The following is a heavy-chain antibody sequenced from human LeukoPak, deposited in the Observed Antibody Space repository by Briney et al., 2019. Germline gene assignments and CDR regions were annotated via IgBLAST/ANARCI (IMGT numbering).Heavy chain of an antibody. CDR1: GGSISTYY. J-gene: IGHJ5*02. D-gene: IGHD3-3*01. CDR3: AREVGTIMVNWFDP. V-gene: IGHV4-59*12. CDR2: IHYSEST. Sequence: SETLSLTCTVSGGSISTYYWSWIRQPPGKGLEWIGYIHYSESTNYNPSLKSRVTISVDTSKNQFSLKLSSVTAADTAVYYCAREVGTIMVNWFDPWGQGTLVTVSS.